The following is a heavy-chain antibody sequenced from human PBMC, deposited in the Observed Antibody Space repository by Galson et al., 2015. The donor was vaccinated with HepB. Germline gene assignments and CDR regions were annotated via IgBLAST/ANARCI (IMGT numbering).Heavy chain of an antibody. CDR3: ARGALVVAVGATQNNWFGP. J-gene: IGHJ5*02. Sequence: SVKVSCKASGYTFTRYDINWVRQAPGQGLQWMGNAKYTQKLQGRVTMTTDTSTNTAFMELRSLRSDDTAVYYCARGALVVAVGATQNNWFGPWGQGTLVTVSS. CDR1: GYTFTRYD. D-gene: IGHD2-15*01. V-gene: IGHV1-18*01.